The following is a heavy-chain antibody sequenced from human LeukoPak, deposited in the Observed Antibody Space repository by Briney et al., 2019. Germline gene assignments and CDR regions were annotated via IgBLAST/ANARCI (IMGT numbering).Heavy chain of an antibody. CDR3: AVVPAAIHGGAFDI. CDR1: GFTFTSSA. D-gene: IGHD2-2*01. CDR2: IVVGSGNT. J-gene: IGHJ3*02. Sequence: SVKVSCKASGFTFTSSAVQWVRQARGQRLEWIGWIVVGSGNTNYAQKFQERVTNTRDMSTSTAYMELSSLRSEDTAVYYCAVVPAAIHGGAFDIWGQGTMVTVSS. V-gene: IGHV1-58*01.